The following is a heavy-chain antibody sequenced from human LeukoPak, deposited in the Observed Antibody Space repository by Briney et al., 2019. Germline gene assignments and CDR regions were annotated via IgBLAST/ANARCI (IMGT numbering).Heavy chain of an antibody. J-gene: IGHJ6*03. CDR1: GFIFRSYA. CDR2: ISSSGGRT. D-gene: IGHD3-10*01. Sequence: GGSLRLSCAASGFIFRSYAMSWARQAPGKGLEWVSGISSSGGRTFYADSVKGRFTISRDNSKNTLYLQMNSLRAEDTAVYYCARAAIYGSGSYYKSTYYYYMDVWGKGTTVTVSS. V-gene: IGHV3-23*01. CDR3: ARAAIYGSGSYYKSTYYYYMDV.